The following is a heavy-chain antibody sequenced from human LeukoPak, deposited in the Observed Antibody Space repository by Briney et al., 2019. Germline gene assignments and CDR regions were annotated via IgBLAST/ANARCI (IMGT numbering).Heavy chain of an antibody. D-gene: IGHD3-10*01. CDR2: IIPIFGTA. Sequence: SVKDSCKVSGYTFTSYGISGVRQAPGQGLEWMGGIIPIFGTANYAQKFQGRVTITADESTSTAYMELSSLRSEDTAVYYCARDTQGYMVLGVIQNWFDPWGQGTLVTGSS. CDR1: GYTFTSYG. J-gene: IGHJ5*02. V-gene: IGHV1-69*13. CDR3: ARDTQGYMVLGVIQNWFDP.